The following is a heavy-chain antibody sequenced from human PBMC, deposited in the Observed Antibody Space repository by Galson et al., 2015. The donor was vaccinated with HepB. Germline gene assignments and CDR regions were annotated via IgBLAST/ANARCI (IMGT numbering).Heavy chain of an antibody. J-gene: IGHJ4*02. D-gene: IGHD3-3*01. CDR3: ARDHVGSGYYYFDY. Sequence: SLRLSCAASGFTFDDYGMSWVRQAPGKGLEWVSGIVGKGGSTGYADSVKGRFVISRDNAKNSLYLQMDSLRAEDTALYYCARDHVGSGYYYFDYWGQGTLVTVSS. V-gene: IGHV3-20*04. CDR2: IVGKGGST. CDR1: GFTFDDYG.